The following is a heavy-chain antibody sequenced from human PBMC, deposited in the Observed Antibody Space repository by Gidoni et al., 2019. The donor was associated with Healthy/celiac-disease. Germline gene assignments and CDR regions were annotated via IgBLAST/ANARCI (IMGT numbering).Heavy chain of an antibody. V-gene: IGHV1-2*04. CDR2: INPNSGCT. Sequence: QVQLGQSGAEVKKPGASGKVSCKAAGYPCTGHDMHWVRQAPGQGLEWMGWINPNSGCTNYAQKFQGWVTMTRDTSISPAYMELSRLSSDDTAVYYCARDGVATGFGYWGQGTLVTVSS. D-gene: IGHD5-12*01. J-gene: IGHJ4*02. CDR3: ARDGVATGFGY. CDR1: GYPCTGHD.